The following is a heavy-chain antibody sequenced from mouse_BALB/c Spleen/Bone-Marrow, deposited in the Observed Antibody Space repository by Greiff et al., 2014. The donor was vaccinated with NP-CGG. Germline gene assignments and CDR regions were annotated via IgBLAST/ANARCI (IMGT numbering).Heavy chain of an antibody. CDR1: GYTFTDYT. D-gene: IGHD2-3*01. CDR3: ARGRWYY. Sequence: VQLKQSGPELVKPGASVKISCKTSGYTFTDYTLHWVKQSPGKSLEWIGGVNPNIGGTSYNQKFKGKASLTVNKSSTTAYMELRSLTSEDSAVYYCARGRWYYWGQGTTLTVSS. J-gene: IGHJ2*01. CDR2: VNPNIGGT. V-gene: IGHV1-22*01.